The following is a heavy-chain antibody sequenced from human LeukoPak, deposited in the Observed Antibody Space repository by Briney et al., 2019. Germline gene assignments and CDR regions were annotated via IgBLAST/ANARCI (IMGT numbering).Heavy chain of an antibody. V-gene: IGHV4-34*01. CDR2: INHSGST. CDR1: GGSFSGYY. Sequence: PSETLSLTCAVYGGSFSGYYWSWIRQPPGKGLEWIGEINHSGSTNYNPSLKGRVTISVDTSKNQFSLKLSSVTAADTAVYYCARDKTNWFDPWGQGTLVTVSS. J-gene: IGHJ5*02. CDR3: ARDKTNWFDP.